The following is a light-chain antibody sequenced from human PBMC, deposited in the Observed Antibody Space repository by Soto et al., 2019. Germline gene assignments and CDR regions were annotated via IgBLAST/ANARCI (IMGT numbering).Light chain of an antibody. Sequence: QPVLTQPRSLSESPGQSVTISCSGTSSDVGGYNFVSWYQQYPGKAPKLVIYDVSKRPSGVPDRFSGSKSGNMASLTISGLQAEDEADYYCCSYRGNYAYVFGPGTKVTVL. V-gene: IGLV2-11*01. J-gene: IGLJ1*01. CDR3: CSYRGNYAYV. CDR1: SSDVGGYNF. CDR2: DVS.